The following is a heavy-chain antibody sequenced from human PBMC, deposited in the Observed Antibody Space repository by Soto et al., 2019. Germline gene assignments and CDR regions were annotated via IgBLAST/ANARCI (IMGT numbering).Heavy chain of an antibody. V-gene: IGHV1-18*01. CDR3: ARDGDQWDQRFCDN. Sequence: QVQLVQSAPELTKPGASVKVSCRVSGHISGHYGISWVRLRAGQGLEWMGWISAHRGHTNYAHKFRGRVTMTTDPSTATVSMELTNLLSDDTAVYFCARDGDQWDQRFCDNWGQGTMVNVSS. J-gene: IGHJ4*02. D-gene: IGHD1-26*01. CDR2: ISAHRGHT. CDR1: GHISGHYG.